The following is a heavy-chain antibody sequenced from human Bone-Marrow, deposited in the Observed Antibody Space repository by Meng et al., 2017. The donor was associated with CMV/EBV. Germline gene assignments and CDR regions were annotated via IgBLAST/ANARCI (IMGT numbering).Heavy chain of an antibody. J-gene: IGHJ4*02. CDR3: ARGRYSQGFDY. V-gene: IGHV4-34*01. CDR1: GGSFSGYY. D-gene: IGHD5-18*01. Sequence: RTCAVYGGSFSGYYWSWIRQPPGKGLEWIGEINHSGSTNYNPSLKSRVTISVDTSKNQFSLKLSSVTAADTAVYYCARGRYSQGFDYWGQGTLVTVSS. CDR2: INHSGST.